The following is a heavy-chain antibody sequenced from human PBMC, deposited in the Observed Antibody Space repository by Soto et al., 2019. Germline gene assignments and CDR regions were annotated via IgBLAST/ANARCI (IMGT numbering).Heavy chain of an antibody. D-gene: IGHD3-22*01. CDR1: GGTFSSYA. CDR2: IIPIFGTA. V-gene: IGHV1-69*13. CDR3: ARWRTRGSGYNKALDY. J-gene: IGHJ4*02. Sequence: VASVKVSCKASGGTFSSYAISWVRQAPGQGLEWMGGIIPIFGTANYAQKFQGRVTITADESTSTAYMELSSLRSEDTAVYYCARWRTRGSGYNKALDYWGQGTLVTVSS.